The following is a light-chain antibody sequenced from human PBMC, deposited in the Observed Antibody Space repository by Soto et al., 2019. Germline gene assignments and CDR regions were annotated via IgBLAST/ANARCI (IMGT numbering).Light chain of an antibody. V-gene: IGLV2-11*01. CDR1: SSDVGVYNY. Sequence: QSALTQPRSVSGSPGQSVTISCTGTSSDVGVYNYVSWYQQHPGEAPKLIIYDVTKRPSGFPDRFSGSKSGYTASLTISGLQDDDEADYYCCSYAGSYTVVFGGGTKLTVL. CDR3: CSYAGSYTVV. CDR2: DVT. J-gene: IGLJ3*02.